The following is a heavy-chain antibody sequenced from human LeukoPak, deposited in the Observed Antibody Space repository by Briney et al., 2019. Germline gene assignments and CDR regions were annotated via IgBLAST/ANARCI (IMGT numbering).Heavy chain of an antibody. D-gene: IGHD5-18*01. J-gene: IGHJ4*02. V-gene: IGHV5-51*01. CDR3: VGSRGYSYGYSYYFDY. CDR2: IYPGDSET. Sequence: PGESLKISCKGSGYSFTTNWIGWVRQMPGKGLEWMGIIYPGDSETRYSPSFQGQVTISADKSISTAYVQWSSLKASDTAMYYCVGSRGYSYGYSYYFDYWGQGTLVTVSS. CDR1: GYSFTTNW.